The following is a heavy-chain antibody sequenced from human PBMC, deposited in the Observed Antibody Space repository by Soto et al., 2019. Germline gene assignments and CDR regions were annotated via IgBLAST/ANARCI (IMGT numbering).Heavy chain of an antibody. CDR1: GYTFSNYG. CDR2: ISAYNGNT. Sequence: VSVKVSCKTSGYTFSNYGISWVRQAPGQGLEWMGWISAYNGNTNYAQKLQGRVTMTTDTSTSTAYMELRSLRSDDTAVYYCARTGDSSGYYYGWFDPWGQGTLVTVSS. V-gene: IGHV1-18*01. J-gene: IGHJ5*02. CDR3: ARTGDSSGYYYGWFDP. D-gene: IGHD3-22*01.